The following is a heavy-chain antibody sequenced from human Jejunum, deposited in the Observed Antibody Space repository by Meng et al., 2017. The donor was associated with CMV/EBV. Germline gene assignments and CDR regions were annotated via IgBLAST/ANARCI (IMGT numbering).Heavy chain of an antibody. Sequence: SGYTFPGYYLHWVRPAPGQGLEWMGWLNPNSGDTTYAQQFQGRVTMTRDTSISTAYMELSRLRSDDTAVYYCATSSSGFDFWTDYWGQGTLVTVSS. CDR3: ATSSSGFDFWTDY. D-gene: IGHD5-12*01. CDR1: GYTFPGYY. V-gene: IGHV1-2*02. CDR2: LNPNSGDT. J-gene: IGHJ4*02.